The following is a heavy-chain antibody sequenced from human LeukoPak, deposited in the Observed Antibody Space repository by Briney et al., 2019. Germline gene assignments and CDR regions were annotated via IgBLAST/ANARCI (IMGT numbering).Heavy chain of an antibody. CDR3: ARDVGHHSGHFYFDY. Sequence: SETLSLTCTVSGGSIRSYYWGWIRQPPGKGLEWIGYIHYSESTKYNPSLKSRVTMSVDTSKNQFSLKLSSVTAADTAVYYCARDVGHHSGHFYFDYWGQGTLVTVSS. CDR1: GGSIRSYY. J-gene: IGHJ4*02. V-gene: IGHV4-59*12. D-gene: IGHD5-12*01. CDR2: IHYSEST.